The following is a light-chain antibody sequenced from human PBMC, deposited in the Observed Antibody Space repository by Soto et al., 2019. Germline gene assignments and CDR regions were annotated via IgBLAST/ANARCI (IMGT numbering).Light chain of an antibody. CDR1: QSVISNY. Sequence: ESVMAQSPGTLSLSPGEGATLSCKSSQSVISNYLAWYQKKPGQSPRLLIYGASNRATGIPDRFTGSGSGTDFTLTISGLEPKDFAVYYCQKYDTSPYSFGQGTKLEIK. V-gene: IGKV3-20*01. CDR2: GAS. CDR3: QKYDTSPYS. J-gene: IGKJ2*03.